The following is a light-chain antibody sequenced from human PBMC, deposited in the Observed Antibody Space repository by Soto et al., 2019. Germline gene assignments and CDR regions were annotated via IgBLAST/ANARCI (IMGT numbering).Light chain of an antibody. CDR3: QQYNNWPFS. CDR1: QSVSSY. CDR2: DAS. J-gene: IGKJ5*01. Sequence: EIVLTQSPSTLSLSAGERATLSCWASQSVSSYLAWYQQKPGQAPRLLIYDASNRATGIPARFSGTGYETDFNLTISGLQSEDSAVYFCQQYNNWPFSFGQGTRLEIK. V-gene: IGKV3-11*01.